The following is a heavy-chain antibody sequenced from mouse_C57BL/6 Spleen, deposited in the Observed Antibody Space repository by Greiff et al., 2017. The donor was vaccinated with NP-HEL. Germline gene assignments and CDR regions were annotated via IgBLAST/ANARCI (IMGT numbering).Heavy chain of an antibody. CDR3: TTGYYSKGTWFAY. J-gene: IGHJ3*01. CDR1: GFNIKDDY. V-gene: IGHV14-4*01. CDR2: SDPDNGDT. Sequence: EVQLQQSGAELVRPGASVKLSCTASGFNIKDDYMHWVQQRPEQGLEWIGWSDPDNGDTEYAAKFQGMATITANTSSNTAYLQLSSLTSEDTAVYYYTTGYYSKGTWFAYWGQGTLVTVSA. D-gene: IGHD2-5*01.